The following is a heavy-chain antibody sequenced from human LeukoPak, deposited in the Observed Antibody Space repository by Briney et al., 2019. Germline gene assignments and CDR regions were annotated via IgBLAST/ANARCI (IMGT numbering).Heavy chain of an antibody. Sequence: ASVKVSCKASGYTFTDYYLHWLRQAPGQGLEWMGWINPNSGGTNYVQKFQGRVTMTRDTSISTAYMELSRLRSDDTAVYYCARDSSSRPFDYWGQGTLVTVSS. J-gene: IGHJ4*02. CDR1: GYTFTDYY. CDR2: INPNSGGT. D-gene: IGHD6-6*01. V-gene: IGHV1-2*02. CDR3: ARDSSSRPFDY.